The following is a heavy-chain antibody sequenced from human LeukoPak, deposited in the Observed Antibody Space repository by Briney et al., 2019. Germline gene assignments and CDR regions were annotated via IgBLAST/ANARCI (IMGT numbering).Heavy chain of an antibody. V-gene: IGHV3-23*01. Sequence: PGGSLRLSCAASGFTFSSYAMSWVRQAPGKGLEWVSAISGSGGSTYYADSVKGRFTISRDNSKNTLYLQMNSLRAEDTAVYYCAKDPPLLWFGPPYMDVWGKGTTVTISS. CDR3: AKDPPLLWFGPPYMDV. CDR2: ISGSGGST. D-gene: IGHD3-10*01. J-gene: IGHJ6*03. CDR1: GFTFSSYA.